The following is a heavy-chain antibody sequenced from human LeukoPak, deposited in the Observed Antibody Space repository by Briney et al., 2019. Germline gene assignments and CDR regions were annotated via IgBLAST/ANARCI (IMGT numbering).Heavy chain of an antibody. CDR1: GFTFSSYA. CDR3: AKGYMEYSSGYYIPLYFPYFDY. D-gene: IGHD3-22*01. J-gene: IGHJ4*02. V-gene: IGHV3-23*01. CDR2: ISGSGGST. Sequence: GGSLRLSCAASGFTFSSYAMSWVRQAPGKGLEWVSAISGSGGSTYYADSVKGRLTISRDNSKNTLYLQMNSLRAEDTAVYYCAKGYMEYSSGYYIPLYFPYFDYWGQGTLVTVSS.